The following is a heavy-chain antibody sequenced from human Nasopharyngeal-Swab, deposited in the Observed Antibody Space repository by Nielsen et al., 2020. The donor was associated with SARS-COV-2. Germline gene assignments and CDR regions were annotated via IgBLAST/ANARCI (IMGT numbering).Heavy chain of an antibody. CDR2: ISYDGSNK. CDR3: ARGEVYYYDSSGYLNYFDY. Sequence: WIRQPPGKGLEGVAVISYDGSNKYYADSVKGRFTISRDNSKNTLYLQMNSLRAEDTAVYYCARGEVYYYDSSGYLNYFDYWGQGTRVTVSS. D-gene: IGHD3-22*01. J-gene: IGHJ4*02. V-gene: IGHV3-30-3*01.